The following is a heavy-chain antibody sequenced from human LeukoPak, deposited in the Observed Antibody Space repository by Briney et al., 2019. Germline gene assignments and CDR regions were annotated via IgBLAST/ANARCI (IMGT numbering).Heavy chain of an antibody. CDR1: GFTFSDFG. D-gene: IGHD5-12*01. J-gene: IGHJ4*02. CDR2: ISSSSSYI. Sequence: GGSLRLSCAASGFTFSDFGMHWVRQAPGKGLEWVSSISSSSSYIYYADSVKGRFTISRDNAKNSLYLQMNSLRAEDTAVYYCARDARGYSGYDPFDYWGQGTLVTVSS. V-gene: IGHV3-21*01. CDR3: ARDARGYSGYDPFDY.